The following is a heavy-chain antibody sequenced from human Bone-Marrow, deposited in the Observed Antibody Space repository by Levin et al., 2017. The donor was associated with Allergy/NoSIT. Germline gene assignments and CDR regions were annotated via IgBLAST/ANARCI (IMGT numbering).Heavy chain of an antibody. CDR2: ISGSSRRT. CDR3: AKGRGTYEGAFDF. J-gene: IGHJ3*01. CDR1: GFTFSAYA. Sequence: HSGGSLRLSCAASGFTFSAYAMSWVRQAPGKGLEWVATISGSSRRTYYADSVRGRFTISRDLYLQMNSLRDEDTAVYYCAKGRGTYEGAFDFWGQGTLVSVSS. V-gene: IGHV3-23*01. D-gene: IGHD3-16*01.